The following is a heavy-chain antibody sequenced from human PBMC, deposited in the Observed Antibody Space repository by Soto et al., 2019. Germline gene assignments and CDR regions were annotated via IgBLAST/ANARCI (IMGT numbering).Heavy chain of an antibody. CDR1: GGSFSGYY. Sequence: PSETLSLTCAVYGGSFSGYYWSWIRQPPGKGLEWIGEINHSGSTNYNPSLKSRVTISVDTSKNQFSLNLNSVTAADTAVYYCARRKQKYYSLDVWGQGTTVTVSS. CDR3: ARRKQKYYSLDV. J-gene: IGHJ6*02. V-gene: IGHV4-34*01. CDR2: INHSGST.